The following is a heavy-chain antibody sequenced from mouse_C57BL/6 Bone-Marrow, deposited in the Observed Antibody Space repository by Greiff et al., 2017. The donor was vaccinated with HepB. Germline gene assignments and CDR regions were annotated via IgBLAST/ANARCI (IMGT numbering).Heavy chain of an antibody. V-gene: IGHV14-4*01. CDR1: GFNIKDDY. Sequence: EVQLQQSGAELVRPGASVKLSCTASGFNIKDDYMHWVKQRPEQGLEWIGWIDPENGDTEYASKFQGKATITADTSSNTAYLQLSSLTSEDTAVYYCTINYSNYDYWGQGTTLTVSS. CDR3: TINYSNYDY. CDR2: IDPENGDT. J-gene: IGHJ2*01. D-gene: IGHD2-5*01.